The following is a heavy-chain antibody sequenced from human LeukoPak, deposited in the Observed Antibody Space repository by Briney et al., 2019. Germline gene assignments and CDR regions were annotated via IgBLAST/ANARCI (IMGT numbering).Heavy chain of an antibody. D-gene: IGHD3-10*01. CDR3: ARDRVLLWFGQRGWFDP. CDR2: FDPEDGET. V-gene: IGHV1-24*01. CDR1: GYTLTELS. J-gene: IGHJ5*02. Sequence: ASVKVSCKVSGYTLTELSMHWVRQAPGKGLEWMGGFDPEDGETIYAQKFQGRVTMTRDTSTSTVYMELSSLRSEDTAVYYCARDRVLLWFGQRGWFDPWGQGTLVTVSS.